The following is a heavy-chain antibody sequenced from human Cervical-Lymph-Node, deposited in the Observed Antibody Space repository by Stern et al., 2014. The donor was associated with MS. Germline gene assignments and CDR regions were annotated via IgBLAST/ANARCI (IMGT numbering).Heavy chain of an antibody. J-gene: IGHJ4*02. Sequence: VQLEESGAEVKKPGASVKVSCKASGYTFTSYYMHWVRQAPGQGLEWMGIINPSGGSTSYAQKVQGRVTMPRETSTRKVYLELSSLRSEDTAVYYCARVGLWFGELSWGPGALVTVSS. CDR3: ARVGLWFGELS. V-gene: IGHV1-46*03. D-gene: IGHD3-10*01. CDR1: GYTFTSYY. CDR2: INPSGGST.